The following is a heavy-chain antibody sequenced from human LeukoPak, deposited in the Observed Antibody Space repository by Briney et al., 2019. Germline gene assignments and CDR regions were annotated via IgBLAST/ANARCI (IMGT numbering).Heavy chain of an antibody. Sequence: SETLSLTCTVSGDSISSGDFYWSWIRQPSGKGLEWIGYIYYSGSTSYNPSLKSRVAISVDTSKNQFSLKLSSVTAADTAVYYCARHYYAVNYWGQGTLVTVSS. CDR2: IYYSGST. V-gene: IGHV4-30-4*01. J-gene: IGHJ4*02. D-gene: IGHD3-3*01. CDR1: GDSISSGDFY. CDR3: ARHYYAVNY.